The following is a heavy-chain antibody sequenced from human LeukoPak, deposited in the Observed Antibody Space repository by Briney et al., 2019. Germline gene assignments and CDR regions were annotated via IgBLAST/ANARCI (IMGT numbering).Heavy chain of an antibody. J-gene: IGHJ4*02. V-gene: IGHV3-74*01. D-gene: IGHD3-3*01. CDR3: ARDGSGSIDLDH. CDR2: VDNDGRGT. Sequence: PGGSLRLSCSASGFTYSAYWMHWVRQAPGKGLVWVSYVDNDGRGTAYVDSVKGRSTVSRDNAKNTVYLQMNSLRVDDTAVYYCARDGSGSIDLDHWGQGTLVTVSS. CDR1: GFTYSAYW.